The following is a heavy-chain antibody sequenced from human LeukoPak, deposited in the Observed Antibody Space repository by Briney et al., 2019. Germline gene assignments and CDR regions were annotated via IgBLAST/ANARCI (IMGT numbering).Heavy chain of an antibody. CDR2: IYYSGST. J-gene: IGHJ2*01. CDR1: GGSISSYY. CDR3: ARTVDWYFDL. Sequence: PSETLSLTCTVSGGSISSYYWSWIRQPPGKGLEWIGYIYYSGSTYYNPSLKSRVTISVDTSKNQFSLKLSSVTAADTAVYYCARTVDWYFDLWGRGTLVTVSS. D-gene: IGHD6-19*01. V-gene: IGHV4-59*12.